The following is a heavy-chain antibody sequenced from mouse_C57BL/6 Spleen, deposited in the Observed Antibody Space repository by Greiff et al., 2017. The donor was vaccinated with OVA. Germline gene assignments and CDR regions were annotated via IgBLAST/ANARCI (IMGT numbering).Heavy chain of an antibody. Sequence: VQLQQSGAELVRPGTSVKVSCKASGYAFTNYLIEWVKQRPGQGLEWIGVINPGSGGTNYNEKFKGKATLTADKSSSTAYMQLSSLTSEDSAVYFCARGETGTFAYWGQGTLVTVSA. J-gene: IGHJ3*01. V-gene: IGHV1-54*01. CDR1: GYAFTNYL. CDR2: INPGSGGT. CDR3: ARGETGTFAY. D-gene: IGHD4-1*01.